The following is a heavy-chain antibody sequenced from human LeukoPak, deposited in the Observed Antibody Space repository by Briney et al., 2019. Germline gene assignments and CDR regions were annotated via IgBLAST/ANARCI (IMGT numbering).Heavy chain of an antibody. CDR1: GNSIRSYY. Sequence: SETLSLTCSVSGNSIRSYYWSWIRQPPGKGLEWIGRIYTSGSTNYNPSLKSRVTISVDTSKNQFSLKLSSVTAADTAVYYCARGARVVPAAKNLEYFQHWGQGTLVTVSS. CDR3: ARGARVVPAAKNLEYFQH. D-gene: IGHD2-2*01. CDR2: IYTSGST. J-gene: IGHJ1*01. V-gene: IGHV4-4*07.